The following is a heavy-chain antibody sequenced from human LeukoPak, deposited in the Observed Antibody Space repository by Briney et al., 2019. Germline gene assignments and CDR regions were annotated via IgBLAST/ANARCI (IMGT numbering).Heavy chain of an antibody. CDR3: AKDLEARYSSSQDYFDY. V-gene: IGHV3-30*18. CDR1: GFTFSSYG. J-gene: IGHJ4*02. Sequence: QSGGSLRLSCAASGFTFSSYGMHWVRQAPGKGLEWVAVISYDGSNKYYADSVKGRFTISRDNSKNTLYLQMNSLRAEDTAVYYCAKDLEARYSSSQDYFDYWGQGTLVTVSS. D-gene: IGHD5-18*01. CDR2: ISYDGSNK.